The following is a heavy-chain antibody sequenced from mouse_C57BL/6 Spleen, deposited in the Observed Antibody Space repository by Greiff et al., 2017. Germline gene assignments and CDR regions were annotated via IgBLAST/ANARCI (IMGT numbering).Heavy chain of an antibody. D-gene: IGHD2-10*01. V-gene: IGHV3-6*01. J-gene: IGHJ4*01. CDR2: ISYDGSN. CDR1: GYSITSGYY. CDR3: ARAPYYDYAMDY. Sequence: ESGPGLVKPSQSLSLTCSVTGYSITSGYYWNWIRQFPGNKLEWMGYISYDGSNNYNPSLKNRISITRDTSKNQFFLKLNSVTTEDTATYYCARAPYYDYAMDYWGQGTSVTVSS.